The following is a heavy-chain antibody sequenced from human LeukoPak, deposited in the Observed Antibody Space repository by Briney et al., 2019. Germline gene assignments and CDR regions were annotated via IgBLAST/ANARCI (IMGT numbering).Heavy chain of an antibody. V-gene: IGHV3-73*01. CDR1: GFTFSGSA. D-gene: IGHD6-19*01. CDR3: SRLSVAGNLDY. J-gene: IGHJ4*02. Sequence: GGSLRLSCAASGFTFSGSAMHWVRQASGKGLEWVGRIRSKANSYATAYAASVKGRFTISRDDSKNTAYLQMNSLKTEDTAVYYCSRLSVAGNLDYWGQGTLVTVSS. CDR2: IRSKANSYAT.